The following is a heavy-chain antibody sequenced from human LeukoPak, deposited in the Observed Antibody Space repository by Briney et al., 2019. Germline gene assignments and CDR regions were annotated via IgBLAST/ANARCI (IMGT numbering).Heavy chain of an antibody. CDR1: GFTLSTYW. CDR3: ARVGIAAQIYYYYGLDV. D-gene: IGHD6-6*01. CDR2: IEHDGSEK. J-gene: IGHJ6*02. Sequence: GGSLRLSCAGSGFTLSTYWMGWVRQAPGKGLEWVANIEHDGSEKYYVDSVKGRFTISRDNAKMYLQMNSLRAEDTAVYYCARVGIAAQIYYYYGLDVWGQGTTVTVSS. V-gene: IGHV3-7*03.